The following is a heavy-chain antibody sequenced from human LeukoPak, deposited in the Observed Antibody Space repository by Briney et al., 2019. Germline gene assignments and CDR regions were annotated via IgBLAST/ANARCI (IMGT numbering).Heavy chain of an antibody. D-gene: IGHD1-26*01. CDR1: GYSFTSYW. CDR2: IYPRDSDT. CDR3: ARRKMGSYYGIPWAFDI. J-gene: IGHJ3*02. Sequence: KPGESLKISCKGSGYSFTSYWIGWVRQMPGKGLEWMGIIYPRDSDTRYSPSFQGQVTVSADKSISTAYLQWSSLKASDTAMYYCARRKMGSYYGIPWAFDIWGQGAMVTVSS. V-gene: IGHV5-51*01.